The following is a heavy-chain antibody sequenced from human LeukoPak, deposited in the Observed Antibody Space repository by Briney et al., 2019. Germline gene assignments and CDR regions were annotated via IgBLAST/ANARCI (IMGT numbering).Heavy chain of an antibody. V-gene: IGHV3-23*01. CDR2: ISGSGGST. D-gene: IGHD3-9*01. CDR1: GFTFYSYA. Sequence: GGSLRLSCAASGFTFYSYAMRWVRQAPGKGLEWVSAISGSGGSTYYADSVKRRFTISRDNSKNTLYLQMNSLRVEDTAVYYCARGVYYNILTGYRSRNLGFDYWGQGTLVTVSS. CDR3: ARGVYYNILTGYRSRNLGFDY. J-gene: IGHJ4*02.